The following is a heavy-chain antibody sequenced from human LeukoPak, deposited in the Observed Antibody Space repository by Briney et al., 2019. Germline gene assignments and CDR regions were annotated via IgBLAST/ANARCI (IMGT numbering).Heavy chain of an antibody. Sequence: GGSLRLSCAASGFTFSSYWMSWVRQAPGKGLEWVANIKQDGSEKYYVDSVKGRFTISRDNAKNSLYLQMNSLRAEDTAVYYCAKDRPPGLWFGDLGKPEWGQGTLVTVSS. V-gene: IGHV3-7*03. J-gene: IGHJ4*02. CDR1: GFTFSSYW. CDR3: AKDRPPGLWFGDLGKPE. D-gene: IGHD3-10*01. CDR2: IKQDGSEK.